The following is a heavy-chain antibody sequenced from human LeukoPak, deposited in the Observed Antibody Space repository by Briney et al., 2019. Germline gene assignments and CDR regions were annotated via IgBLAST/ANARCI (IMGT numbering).Heavy chain of an antibody. CDR3: ARLFDDAFDI. CDR1: GFTLSRYA. Sequence: GGALRLSCAASGFTLSRYAMHWVRQAPGKGLEWVAVISYDGSNKYYADSVKGRFTLSSDNSKNKLYLQVNSLRAEGEAGYYCARLFDDAFDIWGQGTMVTVSS. V-gene: IGHV3-30*04. J-gene: IGHJ3*02. CDR2: ISYDGSNK. D-gene: IGHD3-10*01.